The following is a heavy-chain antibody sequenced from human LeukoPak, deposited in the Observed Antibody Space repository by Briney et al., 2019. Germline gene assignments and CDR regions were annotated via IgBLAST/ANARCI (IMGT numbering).Heavy chain of an antibody. Sequence: PSETLSLTCTVSGGSISIFYWSWIRQPPGKGLEWIGDIYYSRTTNYNPSLKSRLTISLDTSKNQFSLRLTSVTAADTAVYYCARIDAVAATPTSFDYWGQGTLVTVSS. J-gene: IGHJ4*02. CDR3: ARIDAVAATPTSFDY. D-gene: IGHD6-19*01. CDR1: GGSISIFY. V-gene: IGHV4-59*01. CDR2: IYYSRTT.